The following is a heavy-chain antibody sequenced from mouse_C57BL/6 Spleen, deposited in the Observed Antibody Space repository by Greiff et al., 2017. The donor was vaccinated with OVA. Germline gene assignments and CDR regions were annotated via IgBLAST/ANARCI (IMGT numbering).Heavy chain of an antibody. D-gene: IGHD1-1*01. CDR1: GYAFTNYL. V-gene: IGHV1-54*01. CDR3: ARRGYGSPFDY. Sequence: QVQLQQSGAELVRPGTSVTVSCKASGYAFTNYLIEWVKQRPGQGLEWIGVINPGSGGTNYNEKFKGKATLTADKSSSTAYMQLSSLTSEDSAVYFCARRGYGSPFDYWGQGTTLTVSS. CDR2: INPGSGGT. J-gene: IGHJ2*01.